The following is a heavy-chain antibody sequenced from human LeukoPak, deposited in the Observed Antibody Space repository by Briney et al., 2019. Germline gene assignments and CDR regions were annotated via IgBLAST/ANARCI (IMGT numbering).Heavy chain of an antibody. CDR2: INWDGDST. D-gene: IGHD6-19*01. CDR3: ASGDRNGWYFDR. J-gene: IGHJ4*02. V-gene: IGHV3-20*04. Sequence: GGSLRLSCEASGFFFVDNGMSWVRQGPGKGLEWVSGINWDGDSTGYADSVKGRFTISRANAKNSLYLQMNSLRPEDTALYYCASGDRNGWYFDRWGQGTLVTVSS. CDR1: GFFFVDNG.